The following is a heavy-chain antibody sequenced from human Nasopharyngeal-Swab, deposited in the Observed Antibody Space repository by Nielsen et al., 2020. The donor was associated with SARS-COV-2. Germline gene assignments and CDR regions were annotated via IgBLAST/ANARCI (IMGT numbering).Heavy chain of an antibody. CDR1: GGSFSGYY. CDR3: AGVLCSRTSCYGVGNYYYGVDV. J-gene: IGHJ6*02. V-gene: IGHV4-34*01. Sequence: SETLSLTCAVYGGSFSGYYWSWIRQPPGKGLEWIGDINHSGSTNYNPSLKSRVTMSVDTSKNQFSLKLSSVTAADTAVYYCAGVLCSRTSCYGVGNYYYGVDVWGQGTTVTVSS. CDR2: INHSGST. D-gene: IGHD2-2*01.